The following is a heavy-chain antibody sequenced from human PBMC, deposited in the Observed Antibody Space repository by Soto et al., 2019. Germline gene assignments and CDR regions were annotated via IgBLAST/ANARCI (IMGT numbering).Heavy chain of an antibody. Sequence: SETLSLTCAVYGGSFSGYYWSWIRQPTGKGLEWIGEINHSGSTNYNPSLKSRVTISVDTSKNQFSLKLSSVTAADTAVYYCARVYSGGYVDYWGQGTLVTVSS. CDR3: ARVYSGGYVDY. CDR2: INHSGST. V-gene: IGHV4-34*01. CDR1: GGSFSGYY. D-gene: IGHD3-22*01. J-gene: IGHJ4*02.